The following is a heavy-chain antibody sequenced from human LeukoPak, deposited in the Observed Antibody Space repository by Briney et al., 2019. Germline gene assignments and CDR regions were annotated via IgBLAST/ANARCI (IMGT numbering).Heavy chain of an antibody. V-gene: IGHV4-34*01. Sequence: SETLPLTCAVYGGSFSGYYWSWIRQPPGKGLEWIGEINHSGSTNYNPSLKSRVTISVDTSKNQFSLKLSSVTAADTAVYYCARVGRRGYSYGSYYYMDVWGKGTTVTVSS. J-gene: IGHJ6*03. D-gene: IGHD5-18*01. CDR1: GGSFSGYY. CDR3: ARVGRRGYSYGSYYYMDV. CDR2: INHSGST.